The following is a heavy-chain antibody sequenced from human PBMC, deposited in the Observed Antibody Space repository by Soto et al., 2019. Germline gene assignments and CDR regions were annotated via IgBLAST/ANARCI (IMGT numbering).Heavy chain of an antibody. V-gene: IGHV1-69*13. CDR3: ARGLGGASAYKSYGMDV. Sequence: GASVKVSCKASGCTFSSYAISWVRQAPGQGLEWMGGIIPIFGTANYAQKFQGRVTITADESTSTAYMELSSLRSEDTAVYYCARGLGGASAYKSYGMDVWGQGTTVTVSS. CDR1: GCTFSSYA. D-gene: IGHD1-26*01. J-gene: IGHJ6*02. CDR2: IIPIFGTA.